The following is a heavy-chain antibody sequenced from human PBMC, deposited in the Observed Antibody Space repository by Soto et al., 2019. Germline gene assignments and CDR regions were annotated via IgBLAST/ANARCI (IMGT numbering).Heavy chain of an antibody. V-gene: IGHV4-39*01. J-gene: IGHJ4*02. CDR2: ISHTGTT. CDR1: GDSFTIDSYY. Sequence: QLQLQESGPGLVKPSESLSLTCTVSGDSFTIDSYYWAWIRQPPGKGLEWRGTISHTGTTFHNPSLKGRLTMSVDTSKNQFSLNMSSVTAADTALYFCARHSDKYVSSWYGLGSWGQGTLVTVSS. D-gene: IGHD6-13*01. CDR3: ARHSDKYVSSWYGLGS.